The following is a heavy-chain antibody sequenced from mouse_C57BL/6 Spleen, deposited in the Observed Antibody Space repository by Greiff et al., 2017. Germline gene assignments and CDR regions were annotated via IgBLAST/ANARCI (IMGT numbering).Heavy chain of an antibody. D-gene: IGHD2-1*01. J-gene: IGHJ3*01. V-gene: IGHV1-50*01. Sequence: QVQLKQPGAELVKPGASVKLSCKASGYTFTSYWMQWVKQRPGQGLEWIGEIDPSDSYTNYNQKFKGKATLTVDTSSSTAYMQLSSLTSEDSAVYYCARIYYGPGFAYWGQGTLVTVSA. CDR1: GYTFTSYW. CDR3: ARIYYGPGFAY. CDR2: IDPSDSYT.